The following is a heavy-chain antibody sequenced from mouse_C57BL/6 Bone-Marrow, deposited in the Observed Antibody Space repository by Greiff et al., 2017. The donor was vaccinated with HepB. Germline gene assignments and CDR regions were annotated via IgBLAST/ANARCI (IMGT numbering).Heavy chain of an antibody. D-gene: IGHD1-1*01. V-gene: IGHV5-9-1*02. Sequence: EVNVVESGEGLVKPGGSLKLSCAASGFTFSSYAMSWVRQTPEKRLEWVAYISSGGDYIYYADTVKGRFTISRDNARNTLYLQMSSLKSEDTAMYYCTTYYYGSSYEDAMDYWGQGTSVTVSS. CDR1: GFTFSSYA. CDR2: ISSGGDYI. CDR3: TTYYYGSSYEDAMDY. J-gene: IGHJ4*01.